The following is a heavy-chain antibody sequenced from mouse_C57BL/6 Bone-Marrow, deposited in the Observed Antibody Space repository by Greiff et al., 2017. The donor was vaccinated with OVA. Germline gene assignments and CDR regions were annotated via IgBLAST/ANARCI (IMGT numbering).Heavy chain of an antibody. CDR2: IHPNSGST. D-gene: IGHD1-1*01. CDR1: GYTFTSYW. Sequence: QVHVKQPGAELVKPGASVKLSCKASGYTFTSYWMHWVKQRPGQGLEWIGMIHPNSGSTNYNEKFKSKATLTVDKSSSTAYMQLSSLTSEDSAVYYCARSPYYYYGSSYGYFDVWGTGTTVTVSS. CDR3: ARSPYYYYGSSYGYFDV. J-gene: IGHJ1*03. V-gene: IGHV1-64*01.